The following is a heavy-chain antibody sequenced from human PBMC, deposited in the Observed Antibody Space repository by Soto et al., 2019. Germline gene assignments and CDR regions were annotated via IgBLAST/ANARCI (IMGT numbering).Heavy chain of an antibody. D-gene: IGHD2-2*01. Sequence: ASVKVSCKASGGTFSSYAISWVRQAPGQGLEWMGGIIPIFGTANYAQKFQGRVTITADESTSTAYMELSSLRSEDTAVYYCARDGSSTSLYYYGMDVWGQGTTVTVSS. J-gene: IGHJ6*02. CDR2: IIPIFGTA. V-gene: IGHV1-69*13. CDR1: GGTFSSYA. CDR3: ARDGSSTSLYYYGMDV.